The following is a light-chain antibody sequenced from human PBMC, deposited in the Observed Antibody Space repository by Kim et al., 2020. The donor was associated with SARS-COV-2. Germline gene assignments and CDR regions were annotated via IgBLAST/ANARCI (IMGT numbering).Light chain of an antibody. J-gene: IGKJ2*01. CDR3: QQYQSYPWT. CDR1: ESLSDW. Sequence: PLTQSPSTLSASVGDRVTITCRASESLSDWLAWYSQKPGEAPKLLIYKASNLESGVPSRFSGSESGTEFTLTINSLRPEDFATYYCQQYQSYPWTFGQGTKLEI. V-gene: IGKV1-5*03. CDR2: KAS.